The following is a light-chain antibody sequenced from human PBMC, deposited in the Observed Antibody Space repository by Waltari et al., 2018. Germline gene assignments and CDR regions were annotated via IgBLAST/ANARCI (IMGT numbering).Light chain of an antibody. CDR3: QHRDHWPPDAT. Sequence: EIVLTQSPGTLSLSPGERATLSCRASRSVSSPYLAWYQQKPGQAPRLLIYATSSRATGIPARFSGSGSGTDFTLTISSLEPEDFAVYYCQHRDHWPPDATFGPGTKVDI. CDR2: ATS. V-gene: IGKV3-11*01. J-gene: IGKJ3*01. CDR1: RSVSSPY.